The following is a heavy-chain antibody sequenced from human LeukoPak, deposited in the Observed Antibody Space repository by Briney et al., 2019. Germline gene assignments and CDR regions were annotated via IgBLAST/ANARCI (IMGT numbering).Heavy chain of an antibody. Sequence: SETLSLTCAVSGESFSGNFWTGIRESPGKGLEWIAESDNTGTTNYNPSLKSRVTMSVNTTRKRFSLRLTSESAADTGVYYCARGGGGAKAFYFDYWGQGSLVTVSS. CDR2: SDNTGTT. D-gene: IGHD1-26*01. CDR3: ARGGGGAKAFYFDY. J-gene: IGHJ4*02. CDR1: GESFSGNF. V-gene: IGHV4-34*01.